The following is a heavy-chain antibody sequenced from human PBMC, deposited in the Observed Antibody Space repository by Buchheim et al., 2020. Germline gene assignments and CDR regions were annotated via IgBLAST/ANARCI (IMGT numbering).Heavy chain of an antibody. CDR3: ARGHSSGPQSYYFDY. CDR2: IYHSGST. J-gene: IGHJ4*02. Sequence: QVQLQESGSGLVKPSQTLSLTCAVSGGSISSGGYSWSWIRQPPGKGLEWIGYIYHSGSTYYNPSLKSRVTISVDKSKNQFSLKLSSVTAADTAVYYCARGHSSGPQSYYFDYWGQGTL. V-gene: IGHV4-30-2*01. CDR1: GGSISSGGYS. D-gene: IGHD6-19*01.